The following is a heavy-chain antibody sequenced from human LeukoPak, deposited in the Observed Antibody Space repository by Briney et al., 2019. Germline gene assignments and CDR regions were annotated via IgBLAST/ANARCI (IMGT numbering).Heavy chain of an antibody. CDR1: GYTFTVYY. V-gene: IGHV1-2*02. Sequence: ASVKVSFKASGYTFTVYYIHWVRQAPGPGLGWMGWVNPHSGGTNFEKGFRGSVTPNSDTSVTTAYMELSRLQSADTAIYYCARTDNKYDSRLLFNWGQGTQIIVSS. D-gene: IGHD3-22*01. J-gene: IGHJ4*02. CDR2: VNPHSGGT. CDR3: ARTDNKYDSRLLFN.